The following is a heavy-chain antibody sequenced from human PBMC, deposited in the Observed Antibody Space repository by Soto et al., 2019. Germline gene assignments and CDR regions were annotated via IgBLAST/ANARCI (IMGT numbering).Heavy chain of an antibody. V-gene: IGHV4-4*01. D-gene: IGHD2-15*01. CDR3: ARGSRYCSGGTCYRDLDV. CDR2: IYHGGST. Sequence: QVQLQESGPGLVKPSGTLSLTCAVSSGSISSTNWWSWVRQPPGKGLEWIGEIYHGGSTNYNPSLKSRVTRSVDKSKNYFSLELGSVTAADTAVYCCARGSRYCSGGTCYRDLDVWGKGTTVTVSS. CDR1: SGSISSTNW. J-gene: IGHJ6*04.